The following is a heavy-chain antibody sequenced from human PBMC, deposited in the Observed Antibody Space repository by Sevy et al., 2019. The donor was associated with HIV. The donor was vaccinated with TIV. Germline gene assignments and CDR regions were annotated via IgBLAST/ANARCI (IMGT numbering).Heavy chain of an antibody. CDR3: ARDLDIVVLVAATGCAFDI. V-gene: IGHV3-11*06. J-gene: IGHJ3*02. Sequence: GGSLRLSCAASGFTFSDYYMSWIRQAPGKGLEWVSYISSSSSYTNYADSVKGRFTISRDNAKNSLYLQMNSLRAEDTAVYYCARDLDIVVLVAATGCAFDIWGQGKMVTVSS. D-gene: IGHD2-15*01. CDR2: ISSSSSYT. CDR1: GFTFSDYY.